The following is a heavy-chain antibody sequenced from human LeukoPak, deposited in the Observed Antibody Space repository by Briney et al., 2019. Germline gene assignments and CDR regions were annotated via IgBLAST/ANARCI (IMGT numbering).Heavy chain of an antibody. V-gene: IGHV3-48*02. CDR1: GLTVSSYS. J-gene: IGHJ4*02. D-gene: IGHD2-15*01. CDR3: ARARASGRSGFDY. CDR2: ISSSSSTI. Sequence: PGGSLRLSCVASGLTVSSYSMNWVRQAPGKGLEWVSYISSSSSTIYYADSVKGRFTISRDNAKNSLDLQMNSPRDEDTAVYYCARARASGRSGFDYWGQGTLVTASS.